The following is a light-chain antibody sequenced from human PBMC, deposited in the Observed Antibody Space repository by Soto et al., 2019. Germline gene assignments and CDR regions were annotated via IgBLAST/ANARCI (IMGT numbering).Light chain of an antibody. J-gene: IGKJ3*01. CDR3: QHYGTSPFT. Sequence: PGERATLSCRASQSIASSYFGWYQQKPGQAPRLLIYGTSSRATGIPDRFSGSGSGTDFTLTITRLEPEDVAVYCCQHYGTSPFTFGPGAKVEI. V-gene: IGKV3-20*01. CDR2: GTS. CDR1: QSIASSY.